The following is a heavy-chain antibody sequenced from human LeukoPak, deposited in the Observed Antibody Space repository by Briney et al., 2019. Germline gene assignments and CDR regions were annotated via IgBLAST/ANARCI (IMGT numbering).Heavy chain of an antibody. D-gene: IGHD6-19*01. V-gene: IGHV4-39*01. CDR3: ARRRGWYPVDY. Sequence: ETLSLTCTVSGGSVSSSSYYWGWIRQPPGKGLEWIGTIYYTGSTYYNPSLKSRVTISVDTSKNQCSLKVTSVTAADTAVYYCARRRGWYPVDYWGQGTLVTVSS. CDR2: IYYTGST. CDR1: GGSVSSSSYY. J-gene: IGHJ4*02.